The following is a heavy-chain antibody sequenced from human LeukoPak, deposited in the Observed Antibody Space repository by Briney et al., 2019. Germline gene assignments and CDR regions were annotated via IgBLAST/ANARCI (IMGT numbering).Heavy chain of an antibody. CDR2: FYPEDDET. J-gene: IGHJ4*02. Sequence: ASVKVSCMVSGYTLSELSMHWVRQGPGKGLEWLGGFYPEDDETIYVQTLQGRDTISEDTSTNTHSTDLRRPRSEDTPLYYSPTVTHYYDSSGYYFHRPIDYWGQGTLVIVSS. CDR1: GYTLSELS. D-gene: IGHD3-22*01. V-gene: IGHV1-24*01. CDR3: PTVTHYYDSSGYYFHRPIDY.